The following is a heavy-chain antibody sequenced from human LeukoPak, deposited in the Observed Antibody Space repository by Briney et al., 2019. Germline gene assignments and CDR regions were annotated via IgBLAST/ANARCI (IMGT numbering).Heavy chain of an antibody. CDR1: GFTFSSHA. J-gene: IGHJ4*02. CDR3: ARGGTYSNSAVNF. Sequence: PGGSLRLSCAASGFTFSSHAMHWVRQAPGKGLEYVSGISSNGGNTYYVDYVKGRFTISRDNSKNTVHLQMGSLRAEDMAIYYCARGGTYSNSAVNFWGQGTMVTVSS. D-gene: IGHD2/OR15-2a*01. V-gene: IGHV3-64*02. CDR2: ISSNGGNT.